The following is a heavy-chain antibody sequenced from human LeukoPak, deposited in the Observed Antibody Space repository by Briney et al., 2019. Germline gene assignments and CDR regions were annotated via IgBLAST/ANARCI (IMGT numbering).Heavy chain of an antibody. CDR1: GGSISSYY. J-gene: IGHJ5*02. V-gene: IGHV4-59*04. CDR3: ARQRWLVHNWFDP. D-gene: IGHD6-19*01. CDR2: IYYSGST. Sequence: SETLSLTCTVSGGSISSYYWSWIRQPAGKGLEWIGSIYYSGSTYYNPSLKSRVTISVDTSKNQFSLKLSSVTAADTALYYCARQRWLVHNWFDPWGQGTLVTVSS.